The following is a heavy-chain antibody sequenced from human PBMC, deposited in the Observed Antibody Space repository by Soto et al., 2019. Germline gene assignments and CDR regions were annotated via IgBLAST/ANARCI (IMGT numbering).Heavy chain of an antibody. Sequence: QVQLVQSGAEVKKPGSSVKVSCKASGGTFSSYAISWVRQAPGQGLEWMGGIIPIFGTANYAQKFQGRVTRTAEESTSTAYVELSSLRSEDTAVYYCARIVGASRGGAFDIWGQGTMVTVSS. CDR2: IIPIFGTA. D-gene: IGHD1-26*01. J-gene: IGHJ3*02. V-gene: IGHV1-69*12. CDR1: GGTFSSYA. CDR3: ARIVGASRGGAFDI.